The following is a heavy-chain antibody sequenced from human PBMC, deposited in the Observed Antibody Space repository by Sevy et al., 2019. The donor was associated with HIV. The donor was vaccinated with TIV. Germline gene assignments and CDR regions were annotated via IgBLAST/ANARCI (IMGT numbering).Heavy chain of an antibody. V-gene: IGHV4-39*01. CDR3: ARFEYGDYVSHFEY. J-gene: IGHJ4*02. CDR1: GGSINSDSYY. D-gene: IGHD2-21*02. CDR2: IYYSGTT. Sequence: SETLSLTCTVSGGSINSDSYYWGWIRQPPGKGLEWIGNIYYSGTTYYNPSLKSRVTISVDTSKNQFSLKLSPVTAADTVVYYCARFEYGDYVSHFEYWGQGTLVTVSS.